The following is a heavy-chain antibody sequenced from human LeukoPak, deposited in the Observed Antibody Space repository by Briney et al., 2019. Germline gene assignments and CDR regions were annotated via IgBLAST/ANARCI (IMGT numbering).Heavy chain of an antibody. V-gene: IGHV4-39*07. CDR3: ARGRVQSPRRSYYYYYYYMDV. CDR2: INHSGST. Sequence: PSETLSLTCSVSGGSISSSSYFWGWIRQPPGKGLEWIGEINHSGSTNYNPSLKSRVTISVDTSKNQFSLKLSSVTAADTAVYYCARGRVQSPRRSYYYYYYYMDVWGKGTTVTVSS. D-gene: IGHD1-1*01. CDR1: GGSISSSSYF. J-gene: IGHJ6*03.